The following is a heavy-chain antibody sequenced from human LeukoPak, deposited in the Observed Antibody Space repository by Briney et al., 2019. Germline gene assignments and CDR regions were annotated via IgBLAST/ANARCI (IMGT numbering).Heavy chain of an antibody. CDR2: ISYSSSPI. V-gene: IGHV3-48*01. D-gene: IGHD4-23*01. J-gene: IGHJ4*02. CDR3: ARAVGNHFDY. CDR1: GFTFSTYS. Sequence: GGSLRLSCAASGFTFSTYSMKWVRQAPGKGLECVSYISYSSSPIYYADSVKGRFTISRDNAKNSLYLQMNSLRAEDTAVYYCARAVGNHFDYWGQGALVTVSS.